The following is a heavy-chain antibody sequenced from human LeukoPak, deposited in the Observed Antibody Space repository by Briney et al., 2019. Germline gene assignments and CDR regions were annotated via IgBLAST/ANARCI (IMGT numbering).Heavy chain of an antibody. J-gene: IGHJ6*02. CDR1: GGSFSGYY. CDR2: INHSGST. CDR3: ATRRVVVEAATPSYYGMDV. V-gene: IGHV4-34*01. Sequence: SETLSLTCAVYGGSFSGYYWSWIRQPPGKGLEWIGEINHSGSTNYNPSLKSRLTISVDTSKNQFSLKLSSVTAADTAVYYCATRRVVVEAATPSYYGMDVWGQGTTVTVSS. D-gene: IGHD2-15*01.